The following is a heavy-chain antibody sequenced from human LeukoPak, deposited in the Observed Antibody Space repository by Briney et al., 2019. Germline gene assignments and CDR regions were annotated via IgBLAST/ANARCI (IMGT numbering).Heavy chain of an antibody. CDR3: ARAFLVGYSPEEYFFDY. J-gene: IGHJ4*02. Sequence: PGGSLRLSCAASGFTFSSYWMHWVRQPPGKGLECIGEIYHFGTTNYNPSLKSRVTISVDKSKNQFSLKLNSVTAADTAVYYCARAFLVGYSPEEYFFDYWGQGTLVTVSS. CDR1: GFTFSSYW. CDR2: IYHFGTT. D-gene: IGHD2-15*01. V-gene: IGHV4-4*02.